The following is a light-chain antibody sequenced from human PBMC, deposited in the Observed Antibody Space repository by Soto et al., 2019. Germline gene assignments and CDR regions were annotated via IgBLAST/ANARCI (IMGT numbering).Light chain of an antibody. CDR1: QSVTSN. CDR2: AAS. CDR3: QQYKNWPLIT. J-gene: IGKJ5*01. Sequence: IVLKQSADTLAVTQVEVATLSGLASQSVTSNLAWYQQKRGQAPRLLIYAASTRATGVPARFSGSGSGAEFTLTISSLQSEDFAVYYCQQYKNWPLITCGQGTRLEV. V-gene: IGKV3D-15*01.